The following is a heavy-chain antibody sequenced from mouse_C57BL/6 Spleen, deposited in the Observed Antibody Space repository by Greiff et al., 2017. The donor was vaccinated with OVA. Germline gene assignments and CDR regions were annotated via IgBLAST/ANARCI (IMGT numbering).Heavy chain of an antibody. Sequence: EVKLMESGGGLVKPGGSLKLSCAASGFTFSSYTMSWVRQTPEKRLEWVATISGGGGNTYYPDSVKGRFTISRDNAKNTLYLQLSSLRSEDTALYYCARHRSSYWYFDVWGTGTTVTVSS. CDR3: ARHRSSYWYFDV. D-gene: IGHD1-1*01. CDR1: GFTFSSYT. J-gene: IGHJ1*03. CDR2: ISGGGGNT. V-gene: IGHV5-9*01.